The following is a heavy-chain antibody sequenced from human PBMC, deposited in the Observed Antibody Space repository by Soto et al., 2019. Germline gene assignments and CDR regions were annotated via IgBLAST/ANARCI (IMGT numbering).Heavy chain of an antibody. V-gene: IGHV1-69*01. Sequence: VQLVQSGAEVKKPGSSVKVSCKASGGTFSSYAISWVRQAPGQGLEWMGGIIPIFGTANYAQKFQGRVTITADESTSTAYMELSSLRSDYTAVYYCARGFSIAGAGSNYYGMDVGGQGTTVTVSS. D-gene: IGHD6-19*01. J-gene: IGHJ6*02. CDR1: GGTFSSYA. CDR3: ARGFSIAGAGSNYYGMDV. CDR2: IIPIFGTA.